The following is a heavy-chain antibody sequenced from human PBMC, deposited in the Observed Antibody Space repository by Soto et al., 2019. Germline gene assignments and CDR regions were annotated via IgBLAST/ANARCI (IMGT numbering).Heavy chain of an antibody. D-gene: IGHD3-10*01. CDR2: TYYSGST. Sequence: SETLSLTCTVSGGSISSSSYYWGWIRQPPGKGLEWIGSTYYSGSTYYNPSLKSRVTISVDTSKNQFSLKLISVTAADTAVYYFARHTPRKLYIDAFDIWGQGTMVTVSS. J-gene: IGHJ3*02. CDR1: GGSISSSSYY. CDR3: ARHTPRKLYIDAFDI. V-gene: IGHV4-39*01.